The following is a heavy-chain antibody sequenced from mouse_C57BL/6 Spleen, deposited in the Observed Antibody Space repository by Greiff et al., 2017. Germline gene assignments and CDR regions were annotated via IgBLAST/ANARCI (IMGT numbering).Heavy chain of an antibody. CDR2: IFPGSGST. CDR3: ARSYGHWYFDV. V-gene: IGHV1-9*01. D-gene: IGHD2-10*02. CDR1: GYTFTGYW. Sequence: LVESGAELMKPGASVKLSCKATGYTFTGYWIEWVKQRPGHGLEWIGVIFPGSGSTNYNEKFKGKATFTAAKSSNTAYMQLSSLTTEDSAIYNCARSYGHWYFDVWGTGTTVTVSS. J-gene: IGHJ1*03.